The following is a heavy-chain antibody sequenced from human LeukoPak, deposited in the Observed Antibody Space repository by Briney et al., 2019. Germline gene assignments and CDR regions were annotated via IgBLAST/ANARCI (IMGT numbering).Heavy chain of an antibody. V-gene: IGHV4-59*01. J-gene: IGHJ5*02. D-gene: IGHD3-22*01. CDR1: GGSISSYY. CDR3: ARGHREDYYDSSGYYFWFDP. Sequence: SETLSLTCTVSGGSISSYYWSWLRQPPGKGLEWIGYIYYSGSTNYNPSLKSRVTISVDTSKNQFSLKLSSVTAADTAVYYCARGHREDYYDSSGYYFWFDPWGQGTLVTVSS. CDR2: IYYSGST.